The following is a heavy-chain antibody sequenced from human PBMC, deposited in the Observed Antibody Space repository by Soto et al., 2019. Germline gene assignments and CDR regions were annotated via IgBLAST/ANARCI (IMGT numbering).Heavy chain of an antibody. D-gene: IGHD1-26*01. CDR3: ARGGGSPDY. CDR1: GGSISSSSYY. V-gene: IGHV4-39*07. J-gene: IGHJ4*02. Sequence: SETLSLTCTVSGGSISSSSYYWGWIRQPPGKGLEWIGSIYYSGSTYYNPSLKSRVTISVDTSKNQFSLKLTSVTAADTAVYYCARGGGSPDYWGQGTLVTVSS. CDR2: IYYSGST.